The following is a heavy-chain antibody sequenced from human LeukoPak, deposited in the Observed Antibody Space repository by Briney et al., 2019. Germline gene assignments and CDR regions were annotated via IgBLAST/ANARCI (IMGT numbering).Heavy chain of an antibody. J-gene: IGHJ6*03. CDR3: ARGEVVTASLPDYFYYYMDV. V-gene: IGHV3-48*03. CDR2: ITDSGSTI. CDR1: GFTFSTYE. Sequence: PGGSLRLSCAASGFTFSTYEMNWVRQAPGKGPEWVSYITDSGSTIYYADSVKGRFTISRDNAKNSLFLQMNSLRAEDTAVYYCARGEVVTASLPDYFYYYMDVWGKGTTVTISS. D-gene: IGHD2-21*02.